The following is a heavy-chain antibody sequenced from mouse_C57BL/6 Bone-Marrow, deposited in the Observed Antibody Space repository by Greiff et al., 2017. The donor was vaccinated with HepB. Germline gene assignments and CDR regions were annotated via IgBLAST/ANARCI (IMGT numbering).Heavy chain of an antibody. CDR2: IWGGGST. V-gene: IGHV2-9*01. D-gene: IGHD1-1*01. CDR1: GFSLTSFG. CDR3: AKHGAITTVVDWYFDV. J-gene: IGHJ1*03. Sequence: VKLESGPGLVAPSQSLSIICTVSGFSLTSFGVDWFRQPPGKGLEWLGVIWGGGSTKYNSALMSRLSISKDNSKNKVFLIMNSLQTDDTAMYYCAKHGAITTVVDWYFDVWGTGTTVTVSS.